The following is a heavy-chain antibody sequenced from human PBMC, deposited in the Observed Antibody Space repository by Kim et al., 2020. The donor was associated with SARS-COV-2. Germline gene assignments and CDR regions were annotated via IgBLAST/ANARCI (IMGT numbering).Heavy chain of an antibody. J-gene: IGHJ4*02. CDR3: ARDGRDSSGWYGFGY. V-gene: IGHV4-39*07. D-gene: IGHD6-19*01. Sequence: PYLKSRVTISVDTSKNQFSLKLSSVTAADTAVYYCARDGRDSSGWYGFGYWGQGTLVTVSS.